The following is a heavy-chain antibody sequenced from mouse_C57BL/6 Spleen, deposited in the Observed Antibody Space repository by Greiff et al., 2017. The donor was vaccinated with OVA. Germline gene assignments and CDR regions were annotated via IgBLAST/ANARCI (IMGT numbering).Heavy chain of an antibody. V-gene: IGHV3-6*01. CDR1: GYSITSGYY. J-gene: IGHJ2*01. CDR2: ISYDGSN. CDR3: ARDRETLYYFDY. Sequence: EVQLVESGPGLVKPSQSLSLTCSVTGYSITSGYYWNWIRQFPGNKLEWMGYISYDGSNNYNPSLKNRISITRDTSKNQFFLKLNSVTTEDTATYYCARDRETLYYFDYWGQGTTLTVSS.